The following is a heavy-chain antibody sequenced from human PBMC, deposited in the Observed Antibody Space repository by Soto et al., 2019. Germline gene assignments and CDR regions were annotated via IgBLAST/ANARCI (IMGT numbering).Heavy chain of an antibody. V-gene: IGHV3-7*01. CDR2: IKQDGSEK. D-gene: IGHD6-19*01. Sequence: EVQLVESGGGLVQPGGSLRLSCAASGFTFSSYWMSWVRQAPGKGLEWVANIKQDGSEKYYVDSVKGRFTISRDNAKNSLYLQMNSLRAEDTAVYYCARYGQWLVFRAQNWFDPWGQGTLVTVSS. CDR1: GFTFSSYW. J-gene: IGHJ5*02. CDR3: ARYGQWLVFRAQNWFDP.